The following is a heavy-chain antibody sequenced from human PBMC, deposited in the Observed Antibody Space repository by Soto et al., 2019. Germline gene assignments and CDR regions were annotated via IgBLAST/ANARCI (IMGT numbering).Heavy chain of an antibody. Sequence: QVQLQESGPGLVKPSGTLSLTCAVSGGSVNTDYWWSWVRQPPGTGLERIGEVHHSGTTNYIKSRPIRLTLSVDTSGKQVCLEMAAVAADNRAVYYCARCVSYRWVYWGQGTLVTVSS. D-gene: IGHD3-16*02. CDR2: VHHSGTT. J-gene: IGHJ4*02. CDR3: ARCVSYRWVY. CDR1: GGSVNTDYW. V-gene: IGHV4-4*02.